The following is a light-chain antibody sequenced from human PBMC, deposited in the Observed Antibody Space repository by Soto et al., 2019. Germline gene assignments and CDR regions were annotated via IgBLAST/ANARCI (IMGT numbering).Light chain of an antibody. CDR3: QKYNSAPPWT. CDR1: QGISNY. V-gene: IGKV1-27*01. J-gene: IGKJ1*01. CDR2: AAS. Sequence: DIQMTQSPSSLSASVGDRVTITCRASQGISNYLAWYQQKPGKVPKLLIYAASTLQSGVPSRFSGSGSGTAFTLNTTSLQTGDVATYYCQKYNSAPPWTFGQGTRVEI.